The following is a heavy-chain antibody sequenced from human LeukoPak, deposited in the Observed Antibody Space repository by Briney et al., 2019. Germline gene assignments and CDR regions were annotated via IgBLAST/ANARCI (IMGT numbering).Heavy chain of an antibody. CDR2: ISAYNGNT. D-gene: IGHD3-10*01. Sequence: GASVKVSCKASGYTFTSYGISWVRQAPGQGLEWMGWISAYNGNTNYAQKLQGRVTMTTDTSTSTAYMELRSLRSDDTAVYYCARDQRTPLLWFGEHLYYFDYWGQGTLVTVSS. J-gene: IGHJ4*02. CDR1: GYTFTSYG. V-gene: IGHV1-18*01. CDR3: ARDQRTPLLWFGEHLYYFDY.